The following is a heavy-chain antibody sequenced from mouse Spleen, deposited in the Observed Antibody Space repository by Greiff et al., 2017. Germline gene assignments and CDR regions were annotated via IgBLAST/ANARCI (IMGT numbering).Heavy chain of an antibody. CDR2: IYPGDGDT. Sequence: VHLVESGAELARPGASVKLSCKASGYTFTSYWMQWVKQRPGQGLEWIGAIYPGDGDTRYTQKFKGKATLTADKSSSTAYMQLSSLASEDSAVYYCARGLLRPGYFDVWGAGTTVTGSS. D-gene: IGHD1-1*01. CDR1: GYTFTSYW. CDR3: ARGLLRPGYFDV. J-gene: IGHJ1*01. V-gene: IGHV1-87*01.